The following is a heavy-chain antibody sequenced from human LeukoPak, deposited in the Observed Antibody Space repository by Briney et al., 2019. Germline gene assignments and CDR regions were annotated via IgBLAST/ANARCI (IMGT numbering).Heavy chain of an antibody. V-gene: IGHV4-59*01. CDR1: GGSINTYY. J-gene: IGHJ6*02. Sequence: SETLSLTCTVSGGSINTYYWSWIRQPPGKGLEWIGYMYYSGSPNYNPSLKSRVTISVDTSKNQFSLKLTSVTAADTALYYCARNYGSGGDYYYYGMDVWGQGTTVTVSS. D-gene: IGHD3-10*01. CDR2: MYYSGSP. CDR3: ARNYGSGGDYYYYGMDV.